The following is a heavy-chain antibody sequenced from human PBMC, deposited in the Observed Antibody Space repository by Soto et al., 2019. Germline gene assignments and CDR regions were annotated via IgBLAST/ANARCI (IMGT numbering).Heavy chain of an antibody. Sequence: QVQLQQWGAGLLKPSETLSLTCAVYGGSFSGYYWSWIRQPPGKGQEWIGEINHSGSTNYNPSLKSRVTISVDTSKNQFSLKLSSVTAADTAVYYCARNRALLLWFGDSNWFDPWGQGTLVTVSS. CDR1: GGSFSGYY. V-gene: IGHV4-34*01. J-gene: IGHJ5*02. CDR3: ARNRALLLWFGDSNWFDP. D-gene: IGHD3-10*01. CDR2: INHSGST.